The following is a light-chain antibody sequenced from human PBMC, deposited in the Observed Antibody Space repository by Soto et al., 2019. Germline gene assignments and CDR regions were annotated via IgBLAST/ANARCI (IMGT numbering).Light chain of an antibody. J-gene: IGKJ1*01. V-gene: IGKV3-11*01. CDR2: DAS. CDR3: HQRQRWPRT. CDR1: QSFSNNY. Sequence: EIVLTQSPGTLSLSPGERATLSCRASQSFSNNYLAWYQQKPGQAHRLLIYDASNRAAGIPARFSGSGSGTDFTLTITSLEPEGFAFYYCHQRQRWPRTFGQGTKVDI.